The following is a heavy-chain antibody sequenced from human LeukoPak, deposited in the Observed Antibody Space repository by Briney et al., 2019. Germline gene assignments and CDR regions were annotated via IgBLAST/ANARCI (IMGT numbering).Heavy chain of an antibody. J-gene: IGHJ4*02. Sequence: AASVKVSCKASGYTFTSYGISWVRQAPGQGLEWMGWISAYNGNTNYAQKLQGRVTMTTDTSTSTAYMELRSLRSDDTAVYYCAGTVGSSGWWYYFDYWGQGTLVTVSS. D-gene: IGHD6-19*01. V-gene: IGHV1-18*01. CDR3: AGTVGSSGWWYYFDY. CDR1: GYTFTSYG. CDR2: ISAYNGNT.